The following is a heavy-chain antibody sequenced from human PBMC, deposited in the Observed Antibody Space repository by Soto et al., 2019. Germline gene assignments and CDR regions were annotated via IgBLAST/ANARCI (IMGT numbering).Heavy chain of an antibody. CDR3: ASDRGYGLVN. V-gene: IGHV1-69*12. Sequence: QVQLVQSGAEVKKPGSSVKVSCKASGGTFSSHGFNWVRQAPGQGLEWIGGSIPLFGITNHTQKFQDRITITADASTTTAYMELRGLSSDDTAAYYCASDRGYGLVNWGQGTLVTVSS. CDR1: GGTFSSHG. J-gene: IGHJ4*02. D-gene: IGHD2-15*01. CDR2: SIPLFGIT.